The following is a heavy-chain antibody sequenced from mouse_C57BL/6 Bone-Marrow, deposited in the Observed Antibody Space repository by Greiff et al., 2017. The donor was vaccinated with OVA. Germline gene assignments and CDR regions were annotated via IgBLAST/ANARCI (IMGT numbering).Heavy chain of an antibody. Sequence: QVQLQQSGAELVKPGASVKMSCKASGYTFTSYWITWVKQRPGQGLEWIGDIYPGSGSTNYNEKFKSKATLTVDTSSSTAYMQLSSLTSEDSAVYDCARGGYGNYGFDYWGQGTTLTVSS. CDR2: IYPGSGST. CDR3: ARGGYGNYGFDY. V-gene: IGHV1-55*01. D-gene: IGHD2-1*01. CDR1: GYTFTSYW. J-gene: IGHJ2*01.